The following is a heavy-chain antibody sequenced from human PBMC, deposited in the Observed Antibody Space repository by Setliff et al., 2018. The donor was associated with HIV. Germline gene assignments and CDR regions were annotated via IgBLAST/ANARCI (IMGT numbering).Heavy chain of an antibody. CDR1: GYSISSGYY. V-gene: IGHV4-38-2*02. D-gene: IGHD3-22*01. CDR3: AREGTVGDYYDSSGYYYVGVTNWFDP. CDR2: IYHSGST. Sequence: TCAVSGYSISSGYYWGWIRQPPGKGLEWIGSIYHSGSTYYNPSLKSRVTISVDTSKNQFSLKLSSVTAADTAVYYCAREGTVGDYYDSSGYYYVGVTNWFDPWGQGTLVTVSS. J-gene: IGHJ5*02.